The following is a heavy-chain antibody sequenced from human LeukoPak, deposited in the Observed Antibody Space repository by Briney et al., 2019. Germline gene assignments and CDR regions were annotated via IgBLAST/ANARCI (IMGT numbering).Heavy chain of an antibody. CDR1: GYTFTSYG. CDR3: ARVFPSMYYDSSGYLNY. Sequence: GASVKVSCKASGYTFTSYGISWVRQAPGQGLEWMGWISAYNGNTNYAQKLQGRVTMTTDTSTSTAYMELRSLRSDDTAVYYCARVFPSMYYDSSGYLNYWGQRTLVTVSS. J-gene: IGHJ4*02. V-gene: IGHV1-18*01. D-gene: IGHD3-22*01. CDR2: ISAYNGNT.